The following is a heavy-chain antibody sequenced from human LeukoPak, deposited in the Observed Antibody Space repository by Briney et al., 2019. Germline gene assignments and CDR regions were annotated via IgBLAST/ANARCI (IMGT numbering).Heavy chain of an antibody. CDR1: GFTLSDYY. CDR3: ARDKVVGTTYFDY. V-gene: IGHV3-7*01. CDR2: IKQDGSEK. Sequence: GGSLRLSCAASGFTLSDYYMSWVRQAPGKGLEWVANIKQDGSEKYYVDSVKGRFTISRDNAKNSLYLQMNSLRAEDTAVYYCARDKVVGTTYFDYWGQGTLVTVSS. D-gene: IGHD1-26*01. J-gene: IGHJ4*02.